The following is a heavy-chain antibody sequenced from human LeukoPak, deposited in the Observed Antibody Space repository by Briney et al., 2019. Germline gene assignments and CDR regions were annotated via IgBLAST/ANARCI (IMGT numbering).Heavy chain of an antibody. CDR2: IRYDGSNK. V-gene: IGHV3-30*02. CDR3: AKDLAVAGTSEFDY. CDR1: GFTFSSYG. J-gene: IGHJ4*02. Sequence: GGSLRLSCAASGFTFSSYGMHWVRQAPGKGLEWVAFIRYDGSNKYYADSVKGRFTISRDNSKNTLYLQMNSLRAEDTAVYYCAKDLAVAGTSEFDYWGQGTLVTVSS. D-gene: IGHD6-19*01.